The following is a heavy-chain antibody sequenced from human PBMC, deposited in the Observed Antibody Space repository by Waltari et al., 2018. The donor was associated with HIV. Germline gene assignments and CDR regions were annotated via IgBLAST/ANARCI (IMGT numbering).Heavy chain of an antibody. J-gene: IGHJ5*02. Sequence: QVQLAQSGSELKKPGASVKVSCKASGYTFSKHPMNWVRQAPGQGLEWMGWISTDTVKPTYAQGFKGRFVFSLDASVSTAYLQINSLTPDDTAIYYCARDEMGGWKWFDPWGQGTLVIVSS. CDR1: GYTFSKHP. CDR2: ISTDTVKP. V-gene: IGHV7-4-1*02. CDR3: ARDEMGGWKWFDP. D-gene: IGHD3-16*01.